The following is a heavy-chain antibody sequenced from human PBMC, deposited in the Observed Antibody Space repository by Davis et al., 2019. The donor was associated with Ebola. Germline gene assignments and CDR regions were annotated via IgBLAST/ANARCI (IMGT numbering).Heavy chain of an antibody. D-gene: IGHD1-26*01. Sequence: SVKVSCKASGGNFSSYAISWVRQAPGQGLEWMGRIIPILGIANYAQKFQGRVTITADKSTSTAYMELSSLRSEDTAVYYCAREGSGSRKYFQHWGQGTLVTVSS. V-gene: IGHV1-69*04. CDR2: IIPILGIA. CDR3: AREGSGSRKYFQH. J-gene: IGHJ1*01. CDR1: GGNFSSYA.